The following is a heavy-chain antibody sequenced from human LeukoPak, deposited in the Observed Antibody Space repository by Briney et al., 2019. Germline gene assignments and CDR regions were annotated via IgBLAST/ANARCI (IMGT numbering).Heavy chain of an antibody. CDR1: GDTFNGYY. D-gene: IGHD6-19*01. V-gene: IGHV1-2*02. J-gene: IGHJ4*02. Sequence: ASVKVSCKASGDTFNGYYIHWVRQAPGQGLEWMGWINPNSGGTNYQGRVTMTRDTSISTAYMELSRLRSDDTAVFYCATSSGWKSNIDYWGQGTLVTVSS. CDR2: INPNSGGT. CDR3: ATSSGWKSNIDY.